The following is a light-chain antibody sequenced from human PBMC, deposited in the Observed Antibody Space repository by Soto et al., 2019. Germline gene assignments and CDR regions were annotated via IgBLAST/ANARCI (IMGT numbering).Light chain of an antibody. CDR3: ALYVGSGTVV. CDR2: NTT. Sequence: QTVVTQEPSXXXXPGGTVILTCGLTSGSVSTSYYPSWYQQSPGLAPRTLIYNTTTRSSGVPDRFSGSILGNKAALTITGAQSDDESDYLCALYVGSGTVVFGGGTKLTVL. V-gene: IGLV8-61*01. J-gene: IGLJ2*01. CDR1: SGSVSTSYY.